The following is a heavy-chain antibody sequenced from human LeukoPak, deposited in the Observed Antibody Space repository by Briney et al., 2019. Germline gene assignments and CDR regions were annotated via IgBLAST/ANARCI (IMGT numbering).Heavy chain of an antibody. CDR2: IWYDGSNK. CDR3: ATEFETTGYYYYGMDV. D-gene: IGHD4-11*01. Sequence: PGGSLRLSCAASGFTFSSYGMHWVRQAPGKGLEWVAVIWYDGSNKYYADSVKGRFTISRDNSKNTLYLQMNSLRAEDTAVYYCATEFETTGYYYYGMDVWGQGTTVTVSS. J-gene: IGHJ6*02. V-gene: IGHV3-33*01. CDR1: GFTFSSYG.